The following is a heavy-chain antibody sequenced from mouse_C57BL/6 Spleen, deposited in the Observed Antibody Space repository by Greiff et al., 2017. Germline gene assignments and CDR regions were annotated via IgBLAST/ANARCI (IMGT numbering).Heavy chain of an antibody. D-gene: IGHD4-1*01. V-gene: IGHV5-9-1*02. CDR3: TRVTGGDFDY. CDR2: ISSGGDYI. J-gene: IGHJ2*01. CDR1: GFTFSSYA. Sequence: EVNVVESGEGLVKPGGSLKLSCAASGFTFSSYAMSWVRQTPEKRLEWVAYISSGGDYIYYADTVKGRFTISRDNARNTLYLQMSSLKSEDTAMYYCTRVTGGDFDYWGQGTTLTVSS.